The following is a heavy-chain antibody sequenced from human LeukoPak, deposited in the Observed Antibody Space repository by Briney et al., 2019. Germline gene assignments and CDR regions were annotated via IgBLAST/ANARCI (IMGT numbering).Heavy chain of an antibody. CDR3: AKGPFEQQGYYYGMDV. J-gene: IGHJ6*02. D-gene: IGHD6-13*01. Sequence: PGRSLRLSCAASGFIFSNYGLHWVRQAPGKGLEWVAVISYDGTNKYYADSVKDRFTISRDNSKNTLYLQMNSLRLEDTAVYYCAKGPFEQQGYYYGMDVWGQGTTVTVSS. CDR1: GFIFSNYG. V-gene: IGHV3-30*18. CDR2: ISYDGTNK.